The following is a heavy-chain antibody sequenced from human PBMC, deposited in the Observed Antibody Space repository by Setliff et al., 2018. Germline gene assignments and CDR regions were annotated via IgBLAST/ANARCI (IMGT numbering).Heavy chain of an antibody. D-gene: IGHD6-13*01. V-gene: IGHV5-51*01. CDR1: GYSFTSYW. CDR3: ARHKGRAAAGTCFDI. J-gene: IGHJ4*02. CDR2: IYPGDSDT. Sequence: GESLKISCKGSGYSFTSYWIGWVRQMPGKGLEWMGIIYPGDSDTRYSLSFQGQVTISADKSISTAYLQWSSLKASDTAMYYCARHKGRAAAGTCFDIWGQGTLVTVSS.